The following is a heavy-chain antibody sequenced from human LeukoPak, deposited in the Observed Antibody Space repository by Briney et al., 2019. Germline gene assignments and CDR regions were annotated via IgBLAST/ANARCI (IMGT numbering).Heavy chain of an antibody. Sequence: SETLSLTCTVSGGSISSSNYYWDWIRQPPGKGLEWIGSIYYSGNTYYNPSLKSRVTISVDTSKNQFSLKLNSVTAADTAVYYCARRGYCSGGSCYVSYWGQGTLVTVAS. CDR1: GGSISSSNYY. CDR3: ARRGYCSGGSCYVSY. J-gene: IGHJ4*02. CDR2: IYYSGNT. V-gene: IGHV4-39*01. D-gene: IGHD2-15*01.